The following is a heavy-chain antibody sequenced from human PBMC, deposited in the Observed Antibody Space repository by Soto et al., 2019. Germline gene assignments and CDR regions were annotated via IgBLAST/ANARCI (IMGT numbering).Heavy chain of an antibody. CDR2: IWYDGSNK. V-gene: IGHV3-33*01. J-gene: IGHJ6*02. CDR3: ARDISAWLAGYYYCMDV. Sequence: QVQLVESGGGVVQPGRSLRLSCAASGFTFSSYGMHWVRQAPGTGLEWVAVIWYDGSNKYYADSVKGRFTISRDNSKNTLYLQMNSLRAEDTAVYYCARDISAWLAGYYYCMDVWGQGTTVTVSS. CDR1: GFTFSSYG. D-gene: IGHD6-19*01.